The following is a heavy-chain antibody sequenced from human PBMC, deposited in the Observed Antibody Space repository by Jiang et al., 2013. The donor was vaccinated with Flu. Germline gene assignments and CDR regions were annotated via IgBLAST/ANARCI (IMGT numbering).Heavy chain of an antibody. D-gene: IGHD1-26*01. Sequence: SGAEVKKPGASVKVSCKASGYTFTSYYMHWVRQAPGQGLEWMGIINPSGGSTSYAQKFQGRVTMTRDTSTSTVYMELSSLRSEDTAVYYCARDRYSGSPRTNAFDIWGQGTMVTVSS. CDR2: INPSGGST. J-gene: IGHJ3*02. CDR3: ARDRYSGSPRTNAFDI. V-gene: IGHV1-46*01. CDR1: GYTFTSYY.